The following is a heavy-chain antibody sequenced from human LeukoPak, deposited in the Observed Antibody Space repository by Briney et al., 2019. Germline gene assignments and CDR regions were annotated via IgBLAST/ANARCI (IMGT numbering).Heavy chain of an antibody. CDR1: GGTFISYA. J-gene: IGHJ6*04. CDR2: MIPIFGTA. V-gene: IGHV1-69*05. Sequence: SSVKVSSKGSGGTFISYAMSWVRQAPGQGLEWMGRMIPIFGTANYAQKFQGRVTITTDESASTAYMELSRLTSEDTAVYYCARGHDAAMVMDVWGKGTTVTVSS. D-gene: IGHD5-18*01. CDR3: ARGHDAAMVMDV.